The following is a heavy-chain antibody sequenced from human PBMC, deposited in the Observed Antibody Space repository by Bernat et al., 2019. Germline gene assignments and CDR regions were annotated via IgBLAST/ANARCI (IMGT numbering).Heavy chain of an antibody. V-gene: IGHV3-23*01. D-gene: IGHD2-15*01. CDR3: AKDRVYCSGGSCPLEWYFDL. CDR2: ISGSGGST. Sequence: EVQLLESGGGLVQPGGSLRLSCAASGFTFSSYAMSWVRQAPGKGLEWVSAISGSGGSTYYADSVKGRFTISRDNSKNTLYLQMNSLGAEDTAVYYCAKDRVYCSGGSCPLEWYFDLWGRGTLVTVSS. J-gene: IGHJ2*01. CDR1: GFTFSSYA.